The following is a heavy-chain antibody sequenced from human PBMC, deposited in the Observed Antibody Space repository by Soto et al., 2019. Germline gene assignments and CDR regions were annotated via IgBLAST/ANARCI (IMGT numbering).Heavy chain of an antibody. V-gene: IGHV3-9*01. CDR1: GFTFDDYA. Sequence: GGSLRLSCAASGFTFDDYAMHWVRQAPGKGLEWVSGISWSSGSIGYADSVKGRFTISRDNAKNSLYLQMNSLRAEDTALYYCSKDADYGDYGFDFWGQGTLVTVSS. CDR2: ISWSSGSI. CDR3: SKDADYGDYGFDF. D-gene: IGHD4-17*01. J-gene: IGHJ4*02.